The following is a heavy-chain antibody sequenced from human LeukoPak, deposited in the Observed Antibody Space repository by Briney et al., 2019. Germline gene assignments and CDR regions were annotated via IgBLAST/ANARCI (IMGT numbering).Heavy chain of an antibody. CDR2: ISAYNGNR. D-gene: IGHD2-8*01. CDR3: ARDDNGAKVDIDY. Sequence: ASVKVSCKASGYSFGDYGFSWVRQAPGQGLEWLGWISAYNGNRNYAQKVEGRVTMTTDTSTSTAYLELRGLRPDDTAVYYCARDDNGAKVDIDYWGQGTLLIVSS. J-gene: IGHJ4*02. V-gene: IGHV1-18*01. CDR1: GYSFGDYG.